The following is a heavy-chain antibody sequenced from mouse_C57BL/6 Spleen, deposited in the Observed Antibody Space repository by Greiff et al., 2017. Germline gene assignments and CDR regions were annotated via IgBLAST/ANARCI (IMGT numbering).Heavy chain of an antibody. V-gene: IGHV5-17*01. CDR1: GFTFSDYG. J-gene: IGHJ4*01. CDR3: ARSGLRRRGYAMDY. D-gene: IGHD2-4*01. CDR2: ISSGSSTI. Sequence: LVESGGGLVKPGGSLKLSCAASGFTFSDYGMHWVRQAPEKGLEWVAYISSGSSTIYYADTVKGRFTISRDNAKNTLFLQMTSLRSEDTAMYYCARSGLRRRGYAMDYWGQGTSVTVSS.